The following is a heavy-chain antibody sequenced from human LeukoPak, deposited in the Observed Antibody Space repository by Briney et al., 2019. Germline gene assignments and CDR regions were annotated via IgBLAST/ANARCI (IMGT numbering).Heavy chain of an antibody. D-gene: IGHD5-12*01. V-gene: IGHV1-8*03. J-gene: IGHJ4*02. CDR1: GYTFTSYD. CDR2: MNPNSGNT. CDR3: ARAFGGHDEWYYFDY. Sequence: ASVKVSCKSSGYTFTSYDINWVRQATAQGLEWMGWMNPNSGNTDYAQKFQGRFTITINTSISTAYMELSSLRSEDTAVYYCARAFGGHDEWYYFDYWGQGTLVTVSS.